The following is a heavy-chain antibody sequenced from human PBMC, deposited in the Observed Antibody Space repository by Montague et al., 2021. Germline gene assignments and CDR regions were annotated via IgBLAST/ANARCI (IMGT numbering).Heavy chain of an antibody. CDR3: ERNQTGERCMDV. CDR2: INHRGTT. D-gene: IGHD1-14*01. V-gene: IGHV4-34*01. Sequence: SETLSLTCAVYGGSFSGYYWSWIRQPPGRGLEWIGEINHRGTTSYNPSLKSRVTLSEDTSRNQFSLKLNSVTAADAAVYYCERNQTGERCMDVWGKGTTVTVSS. J-gene: IGHJ6*03. CDR1: GGSFSGYY.